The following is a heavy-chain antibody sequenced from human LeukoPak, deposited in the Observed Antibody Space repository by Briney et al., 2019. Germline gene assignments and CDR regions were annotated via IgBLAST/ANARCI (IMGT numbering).Heavy chain of an antibody. CDR1: GFTFSSYG. CDR2: IWYDGSNK. Sequence: PGRSLRLSCAASGFTFSSYGMHWVRQAPGKGLEWVAVIWYDGSNKYYADSVKGRFTISRDNSKNTLYLQMNSLRAVDTAVYYCARAEGYYDSSGNDAFDIWGQGTMVTVSS. J-gene: IGHJ3*02. V-gene: IGHV3-33*01. CDR3: ARAEGYYDSSGNDAFDI. D-gene: IGHD3-22*01.